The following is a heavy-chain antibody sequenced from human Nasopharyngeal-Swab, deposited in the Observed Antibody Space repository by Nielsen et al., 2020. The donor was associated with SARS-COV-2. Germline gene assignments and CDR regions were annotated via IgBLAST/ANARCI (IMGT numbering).Heavy chain of an antibody. CDR3: ARLHYYYMDF. CDR2: LYIDGGT. V-gene: IGHV3-53*01. J-gene: IGHJ6*03. CDR1: GISVSRND. Sequence: GESLKISCSVSGISVSRNDITWVRQAPGKGLEWVSVLYIDGGTFYADPVKGRFTISRDNSKNTVYLQLSSLGAEDTAVYYCARLHYYYMDFWGKGTTLTVSS.